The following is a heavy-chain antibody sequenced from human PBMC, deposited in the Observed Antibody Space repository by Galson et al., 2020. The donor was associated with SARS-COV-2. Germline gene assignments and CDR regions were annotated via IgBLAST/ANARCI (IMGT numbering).Heavy chain of an antibody. CDR1: GGTFSSYA. Sequence: SVKVSCKASGGTFSSYAISWVRQAPGQGLEWMGGIIPIFGTANYAQKFQGRVTITADESTSTAYMELSSLRSEDTAVYYCARDRGADSSSWLDAFDIWGQGTMVTVSS. D-gene: IGHD6-13*01. V-gene: IGHV1-69*13. CDR2: IIPIFGTA. CDR3: ARDRGADSSSWLDAFDI. J-gene: IGHJ3*02.